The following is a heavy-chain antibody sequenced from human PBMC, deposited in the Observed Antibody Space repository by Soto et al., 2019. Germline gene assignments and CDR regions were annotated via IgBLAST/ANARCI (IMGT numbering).Heavy chain of an antibody. Sequence: GGSLRLSCAASGFTFSSYGMHWVRQAPGKGLEWVAVISYDGSNKYYADSVKGRFTISRDNSKNTLYLQMNSLRAEETAVYYCAKVGYSGGEGYYFDYWGQGTLVTVSS. CDR2: ISYDGSNK. J-gene: IGHJ4*02. V-gene: IGHV3-30*18. D-gene: IGHD1-26*01. CDR3: AKVGYSGGEGYYFDY. CDR1: GFTFSSYG.